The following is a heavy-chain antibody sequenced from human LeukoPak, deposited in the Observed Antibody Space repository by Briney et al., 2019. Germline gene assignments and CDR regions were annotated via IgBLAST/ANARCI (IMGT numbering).Heavy chain of an antibody. J-gene: IGHJ5*02. CDR1: GGSFSGYY. CDR2: INHSGST. CDR3: ARVGYGSGSYFSFDP. V-gene: IGHV4-34*01. Sequence: SETLSLTCAVYGGSFSGYYWSWIRQPPGKGLEWIGEINHSGSTNYNPSLKSRVTISVDTSKKQFSLKLSSVTAADTAVYYCARVGYGSGSYFSFDPWGQGTLVTVSS. D-gene: IGHD3-10*01.